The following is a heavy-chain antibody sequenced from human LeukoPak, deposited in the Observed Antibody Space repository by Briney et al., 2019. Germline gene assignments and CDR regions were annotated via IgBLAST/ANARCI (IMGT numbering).Heavy chain of an antibody. CDR3: AXDAQRGFDYSNSLEH. CDR2: IWSDATNE. Sequence: GGSLRLSCEASGFTFSHFAMHWVRQAPDKGLEWVAVIWSDATNEYYADSVKGRFTISRDNFKRTVSLEMYSLRAEDTAVYYRAXDAQRGFDYSNSLEHWGQGSLVIVSS. CDR1: GFTFSHFA. D-gene: IGHD4-11*01. V-gene: IGHV3-33*01. J-gene: IGHJ5*02.